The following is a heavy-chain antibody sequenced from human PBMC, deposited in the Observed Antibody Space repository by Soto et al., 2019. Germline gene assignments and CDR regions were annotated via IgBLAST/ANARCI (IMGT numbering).Heavy chain of an antibody. J-gene: IGHJ6*03. V-gene: IGHV1-69*02. Sequence: ASVKVSCKASGGTFSTYTSSWVRQAPGQGLEWMGRIIPIIAITNYAQKFQGRVTISADKSTSTAHMELSGLTSEDTAVYYCATREVAAPNYYFYMDVWGKGTTVTVSS. D-gene: IGHD6-13*01. CDR1: GGTFSTYT. CDR2: IIPIIAIT. CDR3: ATREVAAPNYYFYMDV.